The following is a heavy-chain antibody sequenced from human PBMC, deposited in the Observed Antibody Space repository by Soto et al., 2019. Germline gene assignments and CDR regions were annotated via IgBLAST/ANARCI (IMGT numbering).Heavy chain of an antibody. CDR3: ARTLEQHQLGFGMDV. CDR2: INAGNGNT. J-gene: IGHJ6*01. Sequence: ASVKVSCKATGYTFTSCAMHWVRQAPCQRLEWMGWINAGNGNTKYSQKFQGRVTITRDTSASTAYMELSSLRSEDTAVYYYARTLEQHQLGFGMDVWGQGSPVTVSS. D-gene: IGHD6-13*01. CDR1: GYTFTSCA. V-gene: IGHV1-3*01.